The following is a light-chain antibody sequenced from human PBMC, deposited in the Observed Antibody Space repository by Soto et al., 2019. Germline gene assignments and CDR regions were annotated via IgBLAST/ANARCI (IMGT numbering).Light chain of an antibody. CDR3: QSYDSSLSGWV. CDR1: SSNIGAGYD. CDR2: DNN. Sequence: QSVLTQPPSLSGAPGQRVTISCTGNSSNIGAGYDVHWYQQLPGTGPKLLIYDNNNRPSGVPDRFSGSESGTSASLAITGLQAEDEADYYCQSYDSSLSGWVFGGRTKLTVL. V-gene: IGLV1-40*01. J-gene: IGLJ3*02.